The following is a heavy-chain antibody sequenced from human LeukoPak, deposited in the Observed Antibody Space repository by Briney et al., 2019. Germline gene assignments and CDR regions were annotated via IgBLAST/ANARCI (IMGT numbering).Heavy chain of an antibody. V-gene: IGHV3-30-3*01. D-gene: IGHD4-23*01. CDR2: ISYDGSNK. CDR1: GFTFSSYA. CDR3: AREGYGGNWSGFDY. J-gene: IGHJ4*02. Sequence: PGRSLRLSCAASGFTFSSYAMHWVRQAPGKGLEWVAAISYDGSNKYYADSVKGRFTISRDNSKNTLYLQMNSLRAEDTAVYYCAREGYGGNWSGFDYWGQGTLVTVSS.